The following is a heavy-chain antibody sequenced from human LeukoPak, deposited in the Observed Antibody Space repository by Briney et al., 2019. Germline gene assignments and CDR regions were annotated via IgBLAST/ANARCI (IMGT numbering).Heavy chain of an antibody. CDR2: ISSSSSTI. D-gene: IGHD3-3*01. V-gene: IGHV3-48*04. Sequence: GGSLRLSCAASGFTFSSYSMNWVRQAPGKGLEWVSYISSSSSTIYYADSVKGRFTISRDNAKNSLYLQMDSLRAEDTAVYCCARSPHYDFWSGYYTGGDYWGQGTLVTVSS. CDR3: ARSPHYDFWSGYYTGGDY. CDR1: GFTFSSYS. J-gene: IGHJ4*02.